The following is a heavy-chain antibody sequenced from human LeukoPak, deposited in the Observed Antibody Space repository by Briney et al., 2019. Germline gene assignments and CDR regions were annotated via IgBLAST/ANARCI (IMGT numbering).Heavy chain of an antibody. J-gene: IGHJ4*02. D-gene: IGHD3-10*01. CDR1: GGSISSYY. CDR3: ARRPAKLLWFGEASTYYFDY. Sequence: SETLSLTCTASGGSISSYYWNWIRQPPGKGLEWIGYVYYSGSTNYNPSLKSRLTISVDTSKNQFSLKLTSVTAADTAVYYCARRPAKLLWFGEASTYYFDYWGQGTLVTVSS. V-gene: IGHV4-59*08. CDR2: VYYSGST.